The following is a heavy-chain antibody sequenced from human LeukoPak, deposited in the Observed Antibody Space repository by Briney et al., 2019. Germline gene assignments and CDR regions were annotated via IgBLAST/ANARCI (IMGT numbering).Heavy chain of an antibody. V-gene: IGHV1-2*02. CDR2: INPNSGGT. J-gene: IGHJ5*02. Sequence: ASVKVSCKASGHTFTRYYMHWVRQAPGQGLEWMGWINPNSGGTNYAQKFQGRVTMTRDTSISTAYMELSRLRSDDTAVYYCARGGDCSGGSCYRIWFDPWGQGTLVTVSS. CDR1: GHTFTRYY. D-gene: IGHD2-15*01. CDR3: ARGGDCSGGSCYRIWFDP.